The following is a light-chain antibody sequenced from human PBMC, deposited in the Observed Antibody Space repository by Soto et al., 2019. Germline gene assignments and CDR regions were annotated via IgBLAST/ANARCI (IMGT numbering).Light chain of an antibody. CDR1: SSDVGGYNY. CDR3: SSYTSSSFWV. J-gene: IGLJ3*02. CDR2: DVS. V-gene: IGLV2-14*01. Sequence: QSVLTQPASVSGSPGQSITISCTGTSSDVGGYNYVSWYQQHPGKAPKLMIYDVSNRPSGVSNRSSGSKSGNTASLTISGLQAEDEADYYCSSYTSSSFWVFGGGTQLTVL.